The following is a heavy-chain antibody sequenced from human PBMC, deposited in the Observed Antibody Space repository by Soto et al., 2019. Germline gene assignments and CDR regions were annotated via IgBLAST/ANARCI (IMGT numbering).Heavy chain of an antibody. CDR1: GYTFTSYD. D-gene: IGHD2-2*02. V-gene: IGHV1-8*01. CDR2: MNPNSGNT. Sequence: QVQLVQSGAEVKKPGASVKVSCKASGYTFTSYDINWVRQATGQGLEWMGWMNPNSGNTGYAQKFQGRVTMTRNTSISTAYMELSSLRSEDTAVYYCARPTGCSSTSCYIWFDPWGQGTLVTVSS. J-gene: IGHJ5*02. CDR3: ARPTGCSSTSCYIWFDP.